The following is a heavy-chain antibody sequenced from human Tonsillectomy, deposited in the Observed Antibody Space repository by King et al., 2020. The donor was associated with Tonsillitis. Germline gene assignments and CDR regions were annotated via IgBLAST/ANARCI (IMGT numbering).Heavy chain of an antibody. J-gene: IGHJ3*02. CDR1: GYTFTSYY. V-gene: IGHV1-46*03. D-gene: IGHD1-1*01. Sequence: QLVQSGAEVKKPGASVKVSCKASGYTFTSYYMHWVRQAPGQGLEWRGIINPSGGSTTSAQKFQGRVTMTRDTSTSTVYMELGSLRSEDTAVYYCARRDGTASEDTFDIWGQGTMVTVSS. CDR2: INPSGGST. CDR3: ARRDGTASEDTFDI.